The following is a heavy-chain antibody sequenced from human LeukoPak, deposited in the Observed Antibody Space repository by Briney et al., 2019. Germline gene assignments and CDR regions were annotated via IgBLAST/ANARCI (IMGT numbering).Heavy chain of an antibody. D-gene: IGHD5-18*01. Sequence: KPSETLSLICTVSGGSISSYYWNWIRQAAGKGLEWIGRIYNSVSTNYNPSLKSRVTMSVDTSKNQLSLKLSSVPAADTAVYYCARDLTTDMLSGHYDAFDIWGQGTVVTVSS. CDR2: IYNSVST. CDR3: ARDLTTDMLSGHYDAFDI. J-gene: IGHJ3*02. CDR1: GGSISSYY. V-gene: IGHV4-4*07.